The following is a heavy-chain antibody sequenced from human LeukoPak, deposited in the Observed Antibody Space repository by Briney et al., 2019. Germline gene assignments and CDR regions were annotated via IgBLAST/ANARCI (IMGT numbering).Heavy chain of an antibody. D-gene: IGHD6-13*01. CDR3: ARGGYSSSNYWIY. V-gene: IGHV3-21*04. Sequence: KPGGSLRLSCAASGFTFSSYSMNWVRQAPGKGLEWVSSISSSSSYMYYADSVKGRFTISRDNAKNSLYLQMNSLRAEDAAVYYCARGGYSSSNYWIYWGQGTLVTVSS. CDR1: GFTFSSYS. J-gene: IGHJ4*02. CDR2: ISSSSSYM.